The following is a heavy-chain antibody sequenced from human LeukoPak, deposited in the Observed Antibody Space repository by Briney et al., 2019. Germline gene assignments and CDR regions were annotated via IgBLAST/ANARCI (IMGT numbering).Heavy chain of an antibody. CDR2: ISWNSGSI. CDR1: GFTFDDYA. V-gene: IGHV3-9*01. J-gene: IGHJ4*02. Sequence: GGSLRLSCAASGFTFDDYAMHWVRQAPGKGLEWVSGISWNSGSIGYADSVKGRFTISRDNSKNTLYLHMNSLRAEDTAIYYCAKDLAPHSSTYYFDYWGQGTLVTVSS. D-gene: IGHD6-13*01. CDR3: AKDLAPHSSTYYFDY.